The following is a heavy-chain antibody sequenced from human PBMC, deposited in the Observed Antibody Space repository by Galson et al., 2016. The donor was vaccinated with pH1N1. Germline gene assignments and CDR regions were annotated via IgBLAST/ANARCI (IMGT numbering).Heavy chain of an antibody. CDR1: GGTFGSYG. V-gene: IGHV1-69*13. CDR3: AREDYYDTYLSDWYFDL. J-gene: IGHJ2*01. Sequence: SVKVSCKASGGTFGSYGINWVRQAPGQGLEWMGGIIPIFNTAKYAQNFQGRVTITADGSTTPAYMELRSLRSDDPAVYYCAREDYYDTYLSDWYFDLLGRGTLLTVSS. D-gene: IGHD3-22*01. CDR2: IIPIFNTA.